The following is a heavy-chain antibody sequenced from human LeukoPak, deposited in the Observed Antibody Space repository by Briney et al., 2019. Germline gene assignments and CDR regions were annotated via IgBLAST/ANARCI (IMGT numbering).Heavy chain of an antibody. Sequence: GGSLRLSCAASGFTFSSYAMSWVRQAPGKGLEWVSAISGSGGSTYYADSVKGRFTISRDNSKNPLYLQMNSLRAEDTAVYYCARGAAEMATIVNLFFDYWGQGTLVTVSS. CDR1: GFTFSSYA. D-gene: IGHD5-24*01. CDR2: ISGSGGST. CDR3: ARGAAEMATIVNLFFDY. J-gene: IGHJ4*02. V-gene: IGHV3-23*01.